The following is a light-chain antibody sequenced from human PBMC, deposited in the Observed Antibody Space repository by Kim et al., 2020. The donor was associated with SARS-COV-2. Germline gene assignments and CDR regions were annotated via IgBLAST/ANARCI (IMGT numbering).Light chain of an antibody. J-gene: IGKJ1*01. CDR2: GAS. Sequence: EIVLTQSPGTLSLSPGERATLSCRASHSIRSSYLAWYQQKPGQAPRLLIYGASRRATGIPDRFSGSGSGTGFTLTINRLEPEDFAVYYCQQSGEGFGQGTKV. V-gene: IGKV3-20*01. CDR1: HSIRSSY. CDR3: QQSGEG.